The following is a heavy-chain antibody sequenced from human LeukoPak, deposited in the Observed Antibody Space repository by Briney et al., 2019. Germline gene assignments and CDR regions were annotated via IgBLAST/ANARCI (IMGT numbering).Heavy chain of an antibody. CDR2: ISSSSSYI. CDR1: GFTFRSCS. CDR3: ARDQHNWNADY. Sequence: GGSLRLSCAASGFTFRSCSMNWVRQAPGKGLEWVSSISSSSSYIYYADSVKGRFTISRDNAKNSLYLQMNSLRAEDTAVYYCARDQHNWNADYWGQGTLVTVSS. V-gene: IGHV3-21*01. D-gene: IGHD1-20*01. J-gene: IGHJ4*02.